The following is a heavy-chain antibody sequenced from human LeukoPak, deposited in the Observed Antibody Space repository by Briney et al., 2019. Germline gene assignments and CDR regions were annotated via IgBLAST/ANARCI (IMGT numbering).Heavy chain of an antibody. CDR3: ARDSGSGNNDY. D-gene: IGHD1-26*01. CDR2: ISAGNGNT. Sequence: ASVKVSCKASGYTFTSYAIHWVRQAPGQRLEWMGWISAGNGNTKYSQNFQGRVTFISNTSATTAFMELSSLRSEDATVYYCARDSGSGNNDYWGQGTLVTVSS. V-gene: IGHV1-3*01. J-gene: IGHJ4*02. CDR1: GYTFTSYA.